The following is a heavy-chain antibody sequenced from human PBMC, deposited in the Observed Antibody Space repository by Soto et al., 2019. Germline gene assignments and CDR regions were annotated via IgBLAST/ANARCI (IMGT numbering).Heavy chain of an antibody. V-gene: IGHV4-34*01. CDR1: GGSFRDYY. Sequence: QVHLQQWGAGLLKSSETLSLTCAVYGGSFRDYYWSWVRQPPGKGLEWIGQINHSGSTNYNPSLESRVTISVDTSKNQFSLKLSSVTAADTAVYYCARTSRFDSWGQGTLVTVSS. D-gene: IGHD6-6*01. J-gene: IGHJ4*02. CDR3: ARTSRFDS. CDR2: INHSGST.